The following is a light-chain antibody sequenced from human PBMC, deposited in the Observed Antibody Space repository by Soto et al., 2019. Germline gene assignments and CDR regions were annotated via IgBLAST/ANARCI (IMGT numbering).Light chain of an antibody. CDR3: QQRHMWPIT. J-gene: IGKJ5*01. CDR2: AAS. CDR1: QNISSQ. Sequence: DIQMTQSPSSLSACVGDRVTITCRASQNISSQLNWCQQKPGKAPNLLIYAASSLQSGVPSRFSGSGSGTDFTLTISSLEPEDSAVYYCQQRHMWPITFGQGTRLEIK. V-gene: IGKV1-39*01.